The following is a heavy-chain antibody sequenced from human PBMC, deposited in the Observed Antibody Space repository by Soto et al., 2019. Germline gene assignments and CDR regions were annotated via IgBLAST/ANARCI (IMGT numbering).Heavy chain of an antibody. J-gene: IGHJ6*02. Sequence: SETLSLTCSVSGGSITSHYCSWFRQPPGKGLEWIGYIHHSGSTSYNPSLNSRVTMSVDTSKSQFSLKVSSVTAADTALYYCARKGFGQLHGPVDVWGPGTTVT. CDR1: GGSITSHY. D-gene: IGHD3-10*01. CDR3: ARKGFGQLHGPVDV. CDR2: IHHSGST. V-gene: IGHV4-59*08.